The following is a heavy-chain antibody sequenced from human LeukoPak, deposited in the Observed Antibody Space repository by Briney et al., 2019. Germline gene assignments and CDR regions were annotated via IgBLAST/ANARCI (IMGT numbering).Heavy chain of an antibody. Sequence: SGTLSLTCTVSGGSISSSSYYWGWIRQPPGKGLEWIGSIYYSGSTYYNPSLKSRVTISVDTSKNQFSLKLSSVTAADTAVYYCASRTRMTTVFSFDYWGQGTLVTVSS. D-gene: IGHD4-11*01. J-gene: IGHJ4*02. CDR3: ASRTRMTTVFSFDY. V-gene: IGHV4-39*01. CDR1: GGSISSSSYY. CDR2: IYYSGST.